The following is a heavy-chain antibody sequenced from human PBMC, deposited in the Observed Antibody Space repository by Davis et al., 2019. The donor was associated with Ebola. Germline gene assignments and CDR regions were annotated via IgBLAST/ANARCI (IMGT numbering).Heavy chain of an antibody. J-gene: IGHJ4*02. Sequence: MPSETLSLTCSVSGDSITSSRYKWGWIRQPPGKGLEYIGTVYRSGSSYYNPSLKRRVTISLDTSRSQVSLHVTSVTAADTAFYYCARGRDGDHHFEFWGQGTLVTVSS. CDR3: ARGRDGDHHFEF. CDR2: VYRSGSS. CDR1: GDSITSSRYK. D-gene: IGHD4-17*01. V-gene: IGHV4-39*07.